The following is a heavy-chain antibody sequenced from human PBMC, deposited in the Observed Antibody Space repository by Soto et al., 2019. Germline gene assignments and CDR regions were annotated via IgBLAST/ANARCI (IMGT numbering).Heavy chain of an antibody. CDR3: SRYQRVGGTARYKYYGMDV. V-gene: IGHV5-51*01. CDR1: GYSFTSYW. D-gene: IGHD1-26*01. J-gene: IGHJ6*02. CDR2: IYPGDSDA. Sequence: PGESLKISCQGSGYSFTSYWIGWVRQMPGKGLEWMGIIYPGDSDARYIPSFQGQVIFSADKSTSTAYLQWSSLKASDTAMYYCSRYQRVGGTARYKYYGMDVWGQGTTVTVSS.